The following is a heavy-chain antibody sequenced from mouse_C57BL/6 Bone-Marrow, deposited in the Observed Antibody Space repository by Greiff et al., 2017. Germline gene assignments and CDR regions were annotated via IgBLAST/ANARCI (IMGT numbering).Heavy chain of an antibody. CDR2: FYPGSGST. CDR1: GYTFPSYW. CDR3: ASPYESNYWYFDV. Sequence: QVQLQPPGAELVKPGASVQMFCKASGYTFPSYWLTWVKPRPGQGLEWIGDFYPGSGSTNYNEKFKSKATLTVDTSSSTAYLQLGRLTSEDSAVYYCASPYESNYWYFDVWGTGTTVTVSS. V-gene: IGHV1-55*01. D-gene: IGHD2-5*01. J-gene: IGHJ1*03.